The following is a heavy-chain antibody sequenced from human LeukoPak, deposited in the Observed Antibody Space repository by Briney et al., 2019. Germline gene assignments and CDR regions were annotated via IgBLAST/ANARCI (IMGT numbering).Heavy chain of an antibody. CDR1: GGSFSGYY. D-gene: IGHD3-9*01. J-gene: IGHJ4*02. CDR2: INHSGST. V-gene: IGHV4-34*01. Sequence: AETLSLTCAVYGGSFSGYYWSWIRQPPGKGLEWIGEINHSGSTNYNPSLKSRVTISVDTSKNQFSLKLSSVTAADTAVYYCARGGRITIFPFDYWGQGTLVTVSS. CDR3: ARGGRITIFPFDY.